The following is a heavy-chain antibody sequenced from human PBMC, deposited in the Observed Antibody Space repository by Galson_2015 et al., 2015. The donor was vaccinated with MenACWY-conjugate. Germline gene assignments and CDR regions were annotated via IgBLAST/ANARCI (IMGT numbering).Heavy chain of an antibody. CDR3: AADRRQVRRGWLPY. J-gene: IGHJ4*02. CDR2: FNPGDGKT. CDR1: GYTLTDLS. V-gene: IGHV1-24*01. D-gene: IGHD5-18*01. Sequence: SVKVSCKVSGYTLTDLSMYWVRQAPGKGLEWMGGFNPGDGKTIYAQGFQGRVTMTEDTSTDTAYMELSSLRSEDTAVYYCAADRRQVRRGWLPYWGQGTLVTVSS.